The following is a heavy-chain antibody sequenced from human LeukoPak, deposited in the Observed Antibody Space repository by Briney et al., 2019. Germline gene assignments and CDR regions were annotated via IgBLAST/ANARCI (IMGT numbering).Heavy chain of an antibody. CDR2: IIPILGIA. J-gene: IGHJ4*02. V-gene: IGHV1-69*02. Sequence: SVKVSCKASGGTFSSYTISWVRQAPGQGLEWMGRIIPILGIANYAQKFQGRVTITADKSTSTAYMELSSLRSEDTAVYYCAIDCGSTSCYQGNVYWGQGTLVTVSS. D-gene: IGHD2-2*01. CDR1: GGTFSSYT. CDR3: AIDCGSTSCYQGNVY.